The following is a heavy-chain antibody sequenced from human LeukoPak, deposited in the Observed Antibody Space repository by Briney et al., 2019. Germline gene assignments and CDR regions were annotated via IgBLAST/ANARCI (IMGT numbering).Heavy chain of an antibody. CDR3: ARDLWPDAFDI. J-gene: IGHJ3*02. V-gene: IGHV1-18*01. CDR1: GGTFSSYA. D-gene: IGHD2-21*01. CDR2: ISAYNGNT. Sequence: ASVKVSCKASGGTFSSYAISWVRQAPGQGLEWMGWISAYNGNTNYAQKLQGRVTMTTDTSTSTAYMELRSLRSDDTAVYYCARDLWPDAFDIWGQGTMVTVSS.